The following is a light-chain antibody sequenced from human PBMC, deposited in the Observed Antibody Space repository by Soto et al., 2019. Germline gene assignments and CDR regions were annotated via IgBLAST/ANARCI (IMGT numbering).Light chain of an antibody. Sequence: EIVMTQSPAPLSVSPGETATLSCRASQYVSNKVAWYQQKPGQAPSLLILGASTRATGVPARFSGSGSGTEFTLSISSLQSEDFAVYYCKQYKEWPPFTFGQGTRLEI. CDR2: GAS. CDR1: QYVSNK. CDR3: KQYKEWPPFT. V-gene: IGKV3-15*01. J-gene: IGKJ5*01.